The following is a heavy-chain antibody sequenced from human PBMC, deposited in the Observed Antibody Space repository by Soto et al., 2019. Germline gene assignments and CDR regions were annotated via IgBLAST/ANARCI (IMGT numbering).Heavy chain of an antibody. CDR1: GFTVTDIY. CDR2: IYKEFT. D-gene: IGHD2-15*01. J-gene: IGHJ3*02. CDR3: VREPRYCSGGSCSIMGDAFDI. V-gene: IGHV3-66*01. Sequence: EVQLVESGGGLVQPGGSLRLSCVASGFTVTDIYMNWVRQAPGKGLGWVSVIYKEFTDYADSVRGRFSISTDSSKNALYLQMNSLRAEDSAVYYCVREPRYCSGGSCSIMGDAFDIWGQGTMVTVSS.